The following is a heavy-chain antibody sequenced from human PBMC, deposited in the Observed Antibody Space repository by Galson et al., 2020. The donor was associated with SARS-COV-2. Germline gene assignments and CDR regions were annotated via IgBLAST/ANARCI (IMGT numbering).Heavy chain of an antibody. Sequence: SLKISCAASGFTFDDYAMHWVRQAPGKGLEWVSGISWNSGSIGYADSVKGRFTISRDNAKNSLYLQMNSLRAEDTALYYCAKDYSSSWYSGGDYYGMDVWGQGTTGTVSS. J-gene: IGHJ6*02. V-gene: IGHV3-9*01. D-gene: IGHD6-13*01. CDR1: GFTFDDYA. CDR2: ISWNSGSI. CDR3: AKDYSSSWYSGGDYYGMDV.